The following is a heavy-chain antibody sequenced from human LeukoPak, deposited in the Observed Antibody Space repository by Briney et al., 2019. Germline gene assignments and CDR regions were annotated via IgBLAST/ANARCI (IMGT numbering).Heavy chain of an antibody. CDR3: ARIAVTDKWFDP. D-gene: IGHD6-19*01. V-gene: IGHV3-7*01. Sequence: GGSLRLSCVVSGFTFKNYWMTWVRQAPGRGLEWVANIKQDGSEKYYVDSVKGRFTISRDNAKNSLYLQMSSLRAEDTAVYYCARIAVTDKWFDPWGQGTLVTVSS. CDR2: IKQDGSEK. J-gene: IGHJ5*02. CDR1: GFTFKNYW.